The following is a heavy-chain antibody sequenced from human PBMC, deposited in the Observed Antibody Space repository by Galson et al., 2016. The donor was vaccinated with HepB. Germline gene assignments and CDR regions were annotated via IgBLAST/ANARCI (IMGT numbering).Heavy chain of an antibody. CDR1: GFTVSGNY. D-gene: IGHD5-24*01. J-gene: IGHJ4*02. CDR3: AREEGDGYNYGDY. V-gene: IGHV3-53*01. CDR2: IYSGGGT. Sequence: SLRLSCAASGFTVSGNYLTWVRQAPGRAPECVSIIYSGGGTYYADSVKGRFTISRAKNTLYLQMNSLRAEDTAVYYCAREEGDGYNYGDYWGQGTLVTVSS.